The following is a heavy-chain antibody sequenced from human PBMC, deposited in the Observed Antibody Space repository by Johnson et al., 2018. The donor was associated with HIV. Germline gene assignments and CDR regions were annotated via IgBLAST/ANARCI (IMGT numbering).Heavy chain of an antibody. CDR2: IGTAGDT. D-gene: IGHD4-11*01. V-gene: IGHV3-13*01. CDR1: GFTFSSYD. J-gene: IGHJ3*02. CDR3: ARDPVTNAFDI. Sequence: VQLVESGGGVVQPGRSLRLSCAASGFTFSSYDMHWVRQATGKGLEWVSAIGTAGDTYYPGSVKGRLTITRENAKNTLYLQMNSLRAEDTAVYYCARDPVTNAFDIWGQGTMVTVSS.